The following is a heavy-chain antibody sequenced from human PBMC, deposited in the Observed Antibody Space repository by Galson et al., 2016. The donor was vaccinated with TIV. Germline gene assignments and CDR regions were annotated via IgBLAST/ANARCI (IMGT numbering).Heavy chain of an antibody. D-gene: IGHD3-22*01. CDR2: INGNDGTT. CDR3: ARQYYYDSTVTWEKYYFDY. J-gene: IGHJ4*02. V-gene: IGHV3-20*04. CDR1: GFTFDDYG. Sequence: SLRLSCAASGFTFDDYGMSWVRQAPGKGLEWVSGINGNDGTTGYADSVKGRLTISRDNAKNALYLQMNSLRAEDTALYYCARQYYYDSTVTWEKYYFDYWGRGTLVTVSS.